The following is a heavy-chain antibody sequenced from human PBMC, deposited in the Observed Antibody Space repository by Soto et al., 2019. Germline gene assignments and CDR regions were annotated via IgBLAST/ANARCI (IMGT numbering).Heavy chain of an antibody. V-gene: IGHV4-38-2*02. J-gene: IGHJ5*02. CDR2: VHYSGNT. D-gene: IGHD2-15*01. Sequence: TLSLTCTVSGYSISSGYHWAWIRQPPGKGLEWLGSVHYSGNTYYNPSLKSRLTISVDKSKNQFSLNLSSVTAADTAVYYCARQDRVVAEGRWFDPWGQGALVTVSS. CDR1: GYSISSGYH. CDR3: ARQDRVVAEGRWFDP.